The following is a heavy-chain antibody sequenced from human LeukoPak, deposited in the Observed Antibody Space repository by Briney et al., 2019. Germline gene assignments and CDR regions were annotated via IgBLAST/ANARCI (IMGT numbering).Heavy chain of an antibody. J-gene: IGHJ5*02. D-gene: IGHD3-22*01. CDR1: GYSISSGYY. CDR3: ASTNYDSSGYYSPLNWFDP. V-gene: IGHV4-38-2*02. CDR2: IYHSGST. Sequence: PSETLSLTCTVSGYSISSGYYWGWIRQPPGKGREWIGSIYHSGSTYYNPSLKNRVTISVDTSKNQFSLKLSSVTAADTAVYYCASTNYDSSGYYSPLNWFDPWGQGTLVTVSS.